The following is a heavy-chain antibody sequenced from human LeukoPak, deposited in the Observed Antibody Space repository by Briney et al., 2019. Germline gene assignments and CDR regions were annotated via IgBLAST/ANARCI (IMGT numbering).Heavy chain of an antibody. Sequence: ASVKVSCKASGYTFTSYGISWVRQAPGQGLEWMGWISAYNGNTNYAQKLQGRVTMTTDTSTSTAYMELRSLRSDDTAVYYCARASYYYDSSGYYDYWGQGTLVTVS. J-gene: IGHJ4*02. CDR3: ARASYYYDSSGYYDY. V-gene: IGHV1-18*01. CDR2: ISAYNGNT. D-gene: IGHD3-22*01. CDR1: GYTFTSYG.